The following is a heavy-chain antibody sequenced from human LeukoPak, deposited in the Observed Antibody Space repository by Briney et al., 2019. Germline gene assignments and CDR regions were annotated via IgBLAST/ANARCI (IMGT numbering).Heavy chain of an antibody. D-gene: IGHD2-21*02. CDR3: ARDRSSLTGVTTYFDY. J-gene: IGHJ4*02. CDR1: GFTFSSYS. Sequence: PGGSLRLSCAASGFTFSSYSMNWVRQAPGKGLEWVSSISSSSSYIYYADSVKGRFTISRDNAKNSLYLQMISLRAEDTAVYYCARDRSSLTGVTTYFDYWGQGTLVTVSS. CDR2: ISSSSSYI. V-gene: IGHV3-21*01.